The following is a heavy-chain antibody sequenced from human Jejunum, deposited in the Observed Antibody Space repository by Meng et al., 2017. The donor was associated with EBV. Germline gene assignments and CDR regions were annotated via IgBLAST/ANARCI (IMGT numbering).Heavy chain of an antibody. J-gene: IGHJ4*02. Sequence: QVQLKHGGAGLLKLWATLSLTCAVYRGSFSGYYWSWIRQHTGKGLEWIGEINHSGSTNYNPSLRSRVTISVETSKNQFSLRLNSVTAADTAVYYCARVAFSYTTRSLDSWGQGTLVTVSS. D-gene: IGHD3-16*02. CDR1: RGSFSGYY. V-gene: IGHV4-34*02. CDR2: INHSGST. CDR3: ARVAFSYTTRSLDS.